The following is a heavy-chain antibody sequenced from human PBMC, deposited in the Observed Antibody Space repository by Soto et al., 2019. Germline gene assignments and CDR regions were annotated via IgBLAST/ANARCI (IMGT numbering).Heavy chain of an antibody. D-gene: IGHD6-13*01. V-gene: IGHV1-69*05. CDR3: ARDMEQLVFGDAFDI. Sequence: ASVKVSCKASGGTFSSYAISWVRQAPGQGLEWMGWIIPIFGTANYAQKFQGRVTMTTDESTSTAYMELRSLRSDDTAVYYCARDMEQLVFGDAFDIWGQGTMVTVSS. J-gene: IGHJ3*02. CDR2: IIPIFGTA. CDR1: GGTFSSYA.